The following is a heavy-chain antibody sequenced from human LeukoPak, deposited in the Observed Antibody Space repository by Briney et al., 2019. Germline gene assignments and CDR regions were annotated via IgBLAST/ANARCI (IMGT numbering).Heavy chain of an antibody. CDR2: IYSGGST. J-gene: IGHJ6*03. D-gene: IGHD3-3*01. V-gene: IGHV3-53*01. Sequence: GGSLRLSCASSGFTVSDNYMHWVRQAPGQGLEWGSVIYSGGSTYYADSVKGRFTISRDNSKNTLYLQMNSLRAEDTAVYYCARDKLEAYDFWSGVSYYYYMDVWGKGTTVTVSS. CDR1: GFTVSDNY. CDR3: ARDKLEAYDFWSGVSYYYYMDV.